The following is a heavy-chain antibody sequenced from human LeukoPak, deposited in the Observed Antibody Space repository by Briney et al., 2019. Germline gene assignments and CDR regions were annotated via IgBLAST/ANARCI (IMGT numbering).Heavy chain of an antibody. CDR3: ARDAYGNYYYYYMDV. D-gene: IGHD4-17*01. CDR1: SGSISTSNYY. V-gene: IGHV4-39*07. J-gene: IGHJ6*03. Sequence: PSETLSLTCTVSSGSISTSNYYWGWVRQPPGKALEWIGNIFYSGSTYYSPSLKSRVTISLDTSRNQFSLKLSSVTAADTAVYYCARDAYGNYYYYYMDVWGKGTTVTVSS. CDR2: IFYSGST.